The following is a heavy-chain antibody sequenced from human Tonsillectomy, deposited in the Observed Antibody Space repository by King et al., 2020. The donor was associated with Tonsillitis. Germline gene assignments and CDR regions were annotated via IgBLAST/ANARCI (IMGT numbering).Heavy chain of an antibody. V-gene: IGHV3-30*04. Sequence: VQLVESGGGVVQPGTSLRLSCEVSAFTFRTYVLDWVRQAPGKGREWVAVISYDGKNKVYAESVKGRFTISRDNSKNPLFMQLNSLRPEDTAVYYCAVRRDCSDSNCYNAFYIWGQGTMVTVSS. CDR1: AFTFRTYV. CDR3: AVRRDCSDSNCYNAFYI. J-gene: IGHJ3*02. CDR2: ISYDGKNK. D-gene: IGHD2-2*02.